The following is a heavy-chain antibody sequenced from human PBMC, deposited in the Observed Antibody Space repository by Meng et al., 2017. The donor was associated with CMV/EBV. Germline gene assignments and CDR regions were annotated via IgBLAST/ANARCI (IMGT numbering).Heavy chain of an antibody. CDR1: GGTFSSYA. Sequence: SVKVSCKASGGTFSSYAISWVRQAPGQGLEWMGGIIPIFGTANYAQKFQGRVTITTDGSTSTAYMELSSLRSEDTAVYYCASGRLELGYYYYYGMDVWGQGTTVTVSS. CDR3: ASGRLELGYYYYYGMDV. D-gene: IGHD1-7*01. J-gene: IGHJ6*02. V-gene: IGHV1-69*05. CDR2: IIPIFGTA.